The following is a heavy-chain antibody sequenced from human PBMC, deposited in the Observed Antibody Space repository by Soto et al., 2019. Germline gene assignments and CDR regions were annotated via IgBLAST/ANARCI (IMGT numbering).Heavy chain of an antibody. J-gene: IGHJ6*04. V-gene: IGHV1-69*01. CDR3: ARGGYSGYTYYYYYGMDV. CDR1: GGTVSSYA. CDR2: IIPIFGTA. Sequence: QVQLVQSGAEVKKPGSSVKVSCKASGGTVSSYAISWVRQAPGQGLECMGGIIPIFGTANYAQKFQGRVTITADESTSTAYMELSSLRSEDTAVYYCARGGYSGYTYYYYYGMDVWGKGTKVTVSS. D-gene: IGHD5-12*01.